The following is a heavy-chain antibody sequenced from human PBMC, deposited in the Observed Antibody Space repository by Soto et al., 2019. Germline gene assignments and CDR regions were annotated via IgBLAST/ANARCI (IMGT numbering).Heavy chain of an antibody. J-gene: IGHJ6*02. V-gene: IGHV4-39*01. CDR3: ARAMVRGVRKIYYYGMDV. CDR2: IYYSGST. CDR1: GGSISSSSYY. Sequence: ETLSLTCTVSGGSISSSSYYWGWIRQPPGKGLEWIGSIYYSGSTYYNPSLKSRVTISVDTSKNQFSLKLSSVTAADTAVYYCARAMVRGVRKIYYYGMDVWGQGTTVTVS. D-gene: IGHD3-10*01.